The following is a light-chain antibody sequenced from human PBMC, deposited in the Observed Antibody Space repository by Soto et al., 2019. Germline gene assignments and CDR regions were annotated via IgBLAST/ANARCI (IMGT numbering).Light chain of an antibody. V-gene: IGLV2-23*01. Sequence: QSALTQPASVSGSPGQSITISCTGTSSDIGSYKLVSWYQQHPGKAPKIMIYEGSKRPSGVSNRFSGSKSGNTASLTISGLQAEDEADYYCCSYAGSSNWVFGGGTKVTVL. J-gene: IGLJ3*02. CDR3: CSYAGSSNWV. CDR1: SSDIGSYKL. CDR2: EGS.